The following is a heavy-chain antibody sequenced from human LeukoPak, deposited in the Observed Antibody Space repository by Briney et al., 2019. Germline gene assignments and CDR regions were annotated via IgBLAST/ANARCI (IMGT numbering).Heavy chain of an antibody. CDR3: AGSSSWHNAFDI. Sequence: ASVKVSCKASGYTFTNSAIHWVRQAPGQRLEWMAWINAGNGNTKYSQKFQGRVTITRDTSASTAYMELSSLRSEDTAVYYCAGSSSWHNAFDIWGQGTMVTVSS. CDR2: INAGNGNT. J-gene: IGHJ3*02. V-gene: IGHV1-3*01. D-gene: IGHD6-13*01. CDR1: GYTFTNSA.